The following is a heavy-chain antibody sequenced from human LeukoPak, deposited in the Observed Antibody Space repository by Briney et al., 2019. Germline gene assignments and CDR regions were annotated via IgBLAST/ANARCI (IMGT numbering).Heavy chain of an antibody. Sequence: GGSLRLSCAASGFTFSDYYMSWIRQAPGRGLEWVSYISSSGSTIYYADSVKGRFTISRDNAKNSLYLQMNSLRAEDTAVYYCARVSSLLITFGGNDIWGQGTMVTVSS. V-gene: IGHV3-11*01. CDR2: ISSSGSTI. J-gene: IGHJ3*02. CDR1: GFTFSDYY. CDR3: ARVSSLLITFGGNDI. D-gene: IGHD3-16*01.